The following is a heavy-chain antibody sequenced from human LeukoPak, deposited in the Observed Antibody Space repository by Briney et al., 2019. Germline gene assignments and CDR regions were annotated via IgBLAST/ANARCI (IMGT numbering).Heavy chain of an antibody. CDR2: IYSGGST. CDR1: GFPFNDYI. CDR3: ARDGGSYYFDY. Sequence: PGGSLRLSCAASGFPFNDYILNWVRQAPGKGLEWVSVIYSGGSTYYADSVKGRFTISRDNSKNTLYLQMNSLRAEDTAVYYCARDGGSYYFDYWGQGTLVTVSS. J-gene: IGHJ4*02. V-gene: IGHV3-66*01. D-gene: IGHD1-26*01.